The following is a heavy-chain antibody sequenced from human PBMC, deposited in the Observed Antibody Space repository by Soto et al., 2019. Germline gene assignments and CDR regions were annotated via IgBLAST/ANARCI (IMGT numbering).Heavy chain of an antibody. CDR3: AKSPEMATTIFDY. Sequence: PGGSLRLSCAASGFTFSSYAMSWVRQAPGKGLEWVSAISGSGGSTYYADSVEGRFTISRDNSKNTLYLQMSSLRAEDTAVYYCAKSPEMATTIFDYWGQGTLVTVSS. CDR1: GFTFSSYA. V-gene: IGHV3-23*01. J-gene: IGHJ4*02. CDR2: ISGSGGST. D-gene: IGHD5-12*01.